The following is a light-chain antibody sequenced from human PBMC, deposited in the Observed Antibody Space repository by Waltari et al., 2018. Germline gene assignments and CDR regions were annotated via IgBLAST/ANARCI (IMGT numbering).Light chain of an antibody. J-gene: IGKJ2*01. CDR1: ESIASY. Sequence: DIKLTQSPSSLHASIGDRVTITCRASESIASYLNWYQHKPGKAPNLLIYAASNLQSGVPLRFSGSGSGTDFTLTISSLQPEDFATYYCQQTYSAPMSTFGRGTKLEIK. V-gene: IGKV1-39*01. CDR3: QQTYSAPMST. CDR2: AAS.